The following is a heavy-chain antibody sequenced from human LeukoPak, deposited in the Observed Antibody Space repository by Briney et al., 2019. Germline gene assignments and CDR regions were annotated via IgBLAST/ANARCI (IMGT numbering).Heavy chain of an antibody. CDR1: GGSISSYY. CDR2: IYYGGST. V-gene: IGHV4-59*01. D-gene: IGHD3-22*01. J-gene: IGHJ4*02. CDR3: ASSSGASYYYDSSGYYGAFY. Sequence: PSETLSLTCTVSGGSISSYYWSWIRQPPGKGLEWIGYIYYGGSTNYNPSLKSRVTISVDTSKNQFSLKLSSVTAADTAVYYCASSSGASYYYDSSGYYGAFYWGQGTLVTVSS.